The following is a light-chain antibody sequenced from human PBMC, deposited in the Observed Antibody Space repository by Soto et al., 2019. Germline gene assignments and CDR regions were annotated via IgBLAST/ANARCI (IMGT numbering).Light chain of an antibody. CDR2: DAS. CDR1: QGISSA. J-gene: IGKJ5*01. V-gene: IGKV1-13*02. Sequence: AIQLTQSPSSLSASVGDRVTITCRASQGISSALAWYQQKPGKAPKLLIYDASSLESGVPSRFSGSASGTDFTLTISRLQPEDFATYYCQQFNSYPQTFGQGTRLEIK. CDR3: QQFNSYPQT.